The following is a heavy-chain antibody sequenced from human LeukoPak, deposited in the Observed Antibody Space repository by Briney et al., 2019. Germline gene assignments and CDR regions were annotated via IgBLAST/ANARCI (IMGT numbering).Heavy chain of an antibody. CDR1: GFSFGDNS. V-gene: IGHV3-7*04. CDR2: IRHDGREK. Sequence: GGSLRLSCTTSGFSFGDNSINWIRQAPGKAPEWVANIRHDGREKYYVGSVKGRFIISRDNAKNSLYLQMNSLRLEDTAIYYCAWGMDVWGQGTTVTVSS. J-gene: IGHJ6*02. CDR3: AWGMDV.